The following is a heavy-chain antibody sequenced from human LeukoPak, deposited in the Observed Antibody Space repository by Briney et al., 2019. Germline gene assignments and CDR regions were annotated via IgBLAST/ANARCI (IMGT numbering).Heavy chain of an antibody. D-gene: IGHD3-22*01. Sequence: GASVKVSCTASGYIFTSYGISWLRQAPGQGLEWMGCISAYNGNTNYAQKLQGRVTMTTDKSTSTAYMELKSLRSDDTAVYYCARVVESMVVALWGQGTLVTVSS. CDR1: GYIFTSYG. CDR2: ISAYNGNT. J-gene: IGHJ4*02. CDR3: ARVVESMVVAL. V-gene: IGHV1-18*01.